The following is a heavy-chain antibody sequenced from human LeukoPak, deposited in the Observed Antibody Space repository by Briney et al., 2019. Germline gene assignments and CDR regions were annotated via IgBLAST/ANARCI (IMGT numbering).Heavy chain of an antibody. CDR3: ARGLKHSYYYDSSGPIDY. CDR2: INHSGST. Sequence: NPSETLSLTCAVYGGSFSGYYWSWIRQPPGEGLEWIGEINHSGSTNYNPSLKSRVTISVDTSKNQFSLKLSSVTAADTAVYYCARGLKHSYYYDSSGPIDYWGQGTLVTVSS. D-gene: IGHD3-22*01. J-gene: IGHJ4*02. V-gene: IGHV4-34*01. CDR1: GGSFSGYY.